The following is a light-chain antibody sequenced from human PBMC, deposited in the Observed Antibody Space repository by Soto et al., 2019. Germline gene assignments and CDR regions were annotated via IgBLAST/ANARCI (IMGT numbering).Light chain of an antibody. V-gene: IGLV7-46*01. J-gene: IGLJ2*01. CDR3: VLTYSAARPVV. CDR2: DTS. Sequence: QAVVTQEPSLTVSPGGTVTLTCGSSPGAVTSGHYPYWFQQKPGQAPRTLIYDTSTKHSWTPARFSGSLLGGKAALTLSGAQPEDEAEYHCVLTYSAARPVVFGGGTKVTVL. CDR1: PGAVTSGHY.